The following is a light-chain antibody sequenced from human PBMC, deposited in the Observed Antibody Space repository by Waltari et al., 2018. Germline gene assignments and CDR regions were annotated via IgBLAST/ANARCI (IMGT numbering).Light chain of an antibody. CDR3: QQYYSTPWT. J-gene: IGKJ1*01. V-gene: IGKV4-1*01. CDR2: WAS. Sequence: DIVMTQSPDFLAVSRGERDYLTCKATPSVLYSSNNKNYLAWYQQKPGQPPKLLIYWASTRESGVPDRFSGSGSGTDFTRTISSLQAEDVAVYYCQQYYSTPWTFGQGTKVEIK. CDR1: PSVLYSSNNKNY.